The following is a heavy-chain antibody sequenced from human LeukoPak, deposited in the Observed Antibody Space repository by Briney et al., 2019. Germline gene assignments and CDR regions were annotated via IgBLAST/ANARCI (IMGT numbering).Heavy chain of an antibody. CDR2: IYYSGVT. V-gene: IGHV4-59*08. J-gene: IGHJ4*02. D-gene: IGHD6-13*01. Sequence: SETLSLTCSVSGGSITGYYWSGIRQPPGKGLEWIGYIYYSGVTNYNPSLKSRVTISVDTSKNQFSLNLSSVTATDTAVYYCARQNPAAAGQGLDYWGQGALVTVSS. CDR3: ARQNPAAAGQGLDY. CDR1: GGSITGYY.